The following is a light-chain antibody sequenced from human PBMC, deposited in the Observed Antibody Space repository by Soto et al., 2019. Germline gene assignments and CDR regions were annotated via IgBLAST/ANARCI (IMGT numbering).Light chain of an antibody. J-gene: IGKJ4*01. V-gene: IGKV3-15*01. CDR3: QQHNDWPLT. CDR2: GIS. Sequence: EIVMTQSPATLSVSPGESATLSCRASQSVSSKLVWYQQKPGQPPRLLMYGISTRATSIPARFSGSGSETEFTLTISNLQSEDFAIYYCQQHNDWPLTFGGGTKVEIK. CDR1: QSVSSK.